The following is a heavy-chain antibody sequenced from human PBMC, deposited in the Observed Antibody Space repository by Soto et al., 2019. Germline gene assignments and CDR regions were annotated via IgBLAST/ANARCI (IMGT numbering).Heavy chain of an antibody. V-gene: IGHV3-11*01. Sequence: QVQLVESGGGLVKPGGSLRLSCAASGFTFSDYHMSWIRQAPGKGLEWVSYIESRGRTISYADSVKGRFTISRDNAKNFVFLQMNSLRADDTAVYYCVRQAARNYFDCWGQGTLLTVSS. CDR2: IESRGRTI. CDR1: GFTFSDYH. J-gene: IGHJ4*02. CDR3: VRQAARNYFDC. D-gene: IGHD6-6*01.